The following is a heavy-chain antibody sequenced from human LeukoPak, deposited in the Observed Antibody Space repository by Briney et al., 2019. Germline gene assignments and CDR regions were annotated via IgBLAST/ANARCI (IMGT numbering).Heavy chain of an antibody. Sequence: ASVKVSCKASGGTFSSYAISWVRQAPGQGLEWMGGIIPIFGTANYAQKFQGRVTITADESTSTAYMELSSLRSDDTAVYYCARVAGFFVVVVAAPFDPWGQGTLVTVSS. D-gene: IGHD2-15*01. CDR1: GGTFSSYA. CDR3: ARVAGFFVVVVAAPFDP. CDR2: IIPIFGTA. V-gene: IGHV1-69*13. J-gene: IGHJ5*02.